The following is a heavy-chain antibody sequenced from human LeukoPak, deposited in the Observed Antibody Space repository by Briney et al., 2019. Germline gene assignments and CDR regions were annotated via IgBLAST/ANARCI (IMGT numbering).Heavy chain of an antibody. Sequence: GASVKVSCKASGYTFTAYYMHWVRQAPGQGFEWMGWINPNSGVTEYAQKFQGRVTMTRDTSISTAYMELSRLRADDTAVCYCAKDMGSPYYFDYWSKGTLVTVSS. CDR2: INPNSGVT. D-gene: IGHD1-26*01. CDR3: AKDMGSPYYFDY. J-gene: IGHJ4*02. CDR1: GYTFTAYY. V-gene: IGHV1-2*02.